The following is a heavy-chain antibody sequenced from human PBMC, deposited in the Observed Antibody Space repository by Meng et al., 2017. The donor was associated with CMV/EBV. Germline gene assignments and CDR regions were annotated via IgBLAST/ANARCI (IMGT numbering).Heavy chain of an antibody. Sequence: CAASGFTFSNAGMSWVRQATGKGLEWVGRIKRKTEGGTTDYAAPVKGRFTISRDDSKNTLYLQMNSLKTEDTAVYYCTAATHLNWFDPWGQGTLVTVSS. J-gene: IGHJ5*02. CDR2: IKRKTEGGTT. CDR1: GFTFSNAG. D-gene: IGHD6-25*01. CDR3: TAATHLNWFDP. V-gene: IGHV3-15*01.